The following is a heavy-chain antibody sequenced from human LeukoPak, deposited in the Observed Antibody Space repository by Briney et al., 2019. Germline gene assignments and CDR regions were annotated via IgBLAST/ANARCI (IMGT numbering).Heavy chain of an antibody. CDR2: IKQDGSEK. V-gene: IGHV3-7*01. CDR3: ARESLPYYDFWSGYRGGWFDP. J-gene: IGHJ5*02. CDR1: GFTFSSYW. Sequence: GGSLRLSCAASGFTFSSYWMSWVRQAPGKGLEWVANIKQDGSEKYYVDSVKGRFTISRDNAKNSLYLQMNSLRAEDTAVYYCARESLPYYDFWSGYRGGWFDPWGQGTLITVSS. D-gene: IGHD3-3*01.